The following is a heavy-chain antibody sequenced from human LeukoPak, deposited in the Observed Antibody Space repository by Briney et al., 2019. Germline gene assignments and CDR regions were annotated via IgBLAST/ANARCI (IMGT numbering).Heavy chain of an antibody. CDR1: GGSFSGYY. J-gene: IGHJ5*02. CDR3: ARRTFGRSNWFDP. D-gene: IGHD3-3*01. V-gene: IGHV4-34*01. Sequence: PSETLSFTCAVYGGSFSGYYWSWIRQPPGKGLEWIGEINHSGSTNYNPSLKSRVTISVDTSKNQFSLKLSSVTAADTAVYYCARRTFGRSNWFDPWGQGTLVTVSS. CDR2: INHSGST.